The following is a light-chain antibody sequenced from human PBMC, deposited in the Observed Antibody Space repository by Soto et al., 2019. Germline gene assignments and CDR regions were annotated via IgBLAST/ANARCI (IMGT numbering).Light chain of an antibody. J-gene: IGLJ3*02. CDR1: SSDVGTHGY. V-gene: IGLV2-8*01. CDR2: DVT. CDR3: MCYAGGNNWV. Sequence: QSVLTQPPSASGSPGQSVTISCTGTSSDVGTHGYVSWYQQHAGKAPKLMIYDVTKRPSGVPDRFSGPKSANTASLTVSGLQAEDEADYYCMCYAGGNNWVFGGGTKVTVL.